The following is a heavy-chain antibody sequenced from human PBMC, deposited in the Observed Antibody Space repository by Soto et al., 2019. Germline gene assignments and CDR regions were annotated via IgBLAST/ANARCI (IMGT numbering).Heavy chain of an antibody. CDR3: ARDRTTGWSPLDY. Sequence: QVQLVESGGGLVKTGGSLRLSCAASGFSLSDYYMTWIRQPPGKGLEWVSYISIGGGTITYADSVKGRFTISRDNAKNSLYLQMNSLRDEDTAVYYCARDRTTGWSPLDYWGQGTLVTVSS. D-gene: IGHD6-19*01. V-gene: IGHV3-11*01. CDR2: ISIGGGTI. CDR1: GFSLSDYY. J-gene: IGHJ4*02.